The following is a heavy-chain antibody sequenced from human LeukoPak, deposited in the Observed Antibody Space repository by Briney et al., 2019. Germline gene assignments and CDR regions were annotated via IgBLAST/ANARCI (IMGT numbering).Heavy chain of an antibody. CDR2: IKEDGSQK. J-gene: IGHJ3*02. V-gene: IGHV3-7*01. CDR1: GFTFSSYW. Sequence: GESLRLSCAASGFTFSSYWMRRFRQAPGKGLEWVATIKEDGSQKYYVDSVKGRFTISRDNAKNSLYLQVNSLRAEDTAVYYCARSARSSSDIWGQGTMVAVTS. CDR3: ARSARSSSDI.